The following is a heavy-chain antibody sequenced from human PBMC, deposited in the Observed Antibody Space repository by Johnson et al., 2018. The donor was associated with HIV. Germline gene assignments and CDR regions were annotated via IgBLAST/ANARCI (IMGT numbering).Heavy chain of an antibody. CDR1: GFTFSDYY. Sequence: QVQLVESGGGLVKPGGSLRLSCVASGFTFSDYYMSWIRQAPGKGLEWVSYISSSGSTIYYADSVKGRFTISRDNAQNSLYLQMNSLRAEETAVYYCARDHTCIQLWLRGAFDSWGHGTMVTVSS. D-gene: IGHD5-18*01. CDR2: ISSSGSTI. J-gene: IGHJ3*02. CDR3: ARDHTCIQLWLRGAFDS. V-gene: IGHV3-11*04.